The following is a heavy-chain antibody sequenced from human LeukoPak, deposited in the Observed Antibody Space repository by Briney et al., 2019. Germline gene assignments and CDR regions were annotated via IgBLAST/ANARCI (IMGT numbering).Heavy chain of an antibody. J-gene: IGHJ6*02. CDR1: GGSMSSGCYY. CDR3: AREPLPAAYYYYGMDA. CDR2: IYYRGST. D-gene: IGHD2-2*01. Sequence: SETLSLTCTVSGGSMSSGCYYWGWLRQHPGKGREWIGYIYYRGSTSYNTSLKSRVPISVDTSKNQSSLRLSSVPAADTAVYYCAREPLPAAYYYYGMDAWGQGTTVTVSS. V-gene: IGHV4-31*03.